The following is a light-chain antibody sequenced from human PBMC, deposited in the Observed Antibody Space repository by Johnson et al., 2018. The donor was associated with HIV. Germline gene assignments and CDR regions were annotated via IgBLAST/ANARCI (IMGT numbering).Light chain of an antibody. CDR1: SSNIGNNY. J-gene: IGLJ1*01. CDR3: GTWDRSLSAYV. Sequence: QSVLTQPPSVSAAPGQKVTISCSGSSSNIGNNYVSWYQQLPGTAPKLLIYDNNKRPSGITDRFSGSKSGTSATLGITGLQNGDEADYYSGTWDRSLSAYVFGTGTKVIVL. V-gene: IGLV1-51*01. CDR2: DNN.